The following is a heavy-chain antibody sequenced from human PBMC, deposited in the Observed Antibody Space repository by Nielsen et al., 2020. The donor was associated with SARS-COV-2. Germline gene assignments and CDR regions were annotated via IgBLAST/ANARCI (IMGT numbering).Heavy chain of an antibody. CDR1: GFTFSSYC. J-gene: IGHJ4*02. CDR3: AKAPNPLAAAGYYYFDY. D-gene: IGHD6-13*01. CDR2: IKQDGSEK. V-gene: IGHV3-7*03. Sequence: GESLKISCAASGFTFSSYCMSWVRQAPGKGLEWVANIKQDGSEKYYVDSVKGRFTISRDNAKNSLYLQMNSLRAEDTALYYCAKAPNPLAAAGYYYFDYWGQGTLVTVSS.